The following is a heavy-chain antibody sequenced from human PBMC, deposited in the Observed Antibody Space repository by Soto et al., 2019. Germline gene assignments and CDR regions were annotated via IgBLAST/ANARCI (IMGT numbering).Heavy chain of an antibody. CDR3: ARGRPGPVPTIPLLDN. Sequence: QVQLVESGGGVVQPGRSLRLSCTASGFSFSSYGMHWVRQAPGKGLEWVAITWSDESRKYYADSVKGLFTISRDNSKNTVFLQMDSRRAEDTALYYSARGRPGPVPTIPLLDNWGQGTLVTVSS. CDR2: TWSDESRK. J-gene: IGHJ4*02. D-gene: IGHD2-2*01. V-gene: IGHV3-33*03. CDR1: GFSFSSYG.